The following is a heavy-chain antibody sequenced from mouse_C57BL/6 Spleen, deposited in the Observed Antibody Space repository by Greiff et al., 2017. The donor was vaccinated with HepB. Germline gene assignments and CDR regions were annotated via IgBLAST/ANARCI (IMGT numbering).Heavy chain of an antibody. CDR2: IYPRDGST. CDR3: APKGQLYFDY. J-gene: IGHJ2*01. Sequence: VKLQESGPELVKPGASVKLSCKASGYTFTSYDINWVKQRPRQGLEWIGWIYPRDGSTKYNEKFKGKATLTVDTSSSTAYMELHSMTSEDSAVYFCAPKGQLYFDYWGQGTTLTVSS. V-gene: IGHV1-85*01. CDR1: GYTFTSYD. D-gene: IGHD6-1*01.